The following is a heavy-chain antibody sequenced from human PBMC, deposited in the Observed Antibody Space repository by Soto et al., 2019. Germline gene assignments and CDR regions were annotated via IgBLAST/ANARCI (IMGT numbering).Heavy chain of an antibody. D-gene: IGHD6-19*01. V-gene: IGHV2-5*02. Sequence: QITLKESGPTLVKPTQTLTLTCSFSGFSLTSTAVGVNWIRQPPGKALEWLALIYWDDDNHFSPSLKSRLSVTKDTSNNQVVLTITNMDPVDTATYYCAHGSGWLSDYWGQGILVTVSS. J-gene: IGHJ4*02. CDR1: GFSLTSTAVG. CDR3: AHGSGWLSDY. CDR2: IYWDDDN.